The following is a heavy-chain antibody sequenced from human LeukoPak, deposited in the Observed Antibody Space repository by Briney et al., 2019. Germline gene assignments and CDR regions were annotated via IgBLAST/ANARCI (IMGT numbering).Heavy chain of an antibody. CDR3: ARLPYYYDSSGYPPTRVYYFDY. V-gene: IGHV3-7*01. CDR1: GFTFSSYW. Sequence: PGGSLRLSCAASGFTFSSYWMSWVRQTPGKGLEWVANIKQNGSEKYYVDSVKGRFTISRDNAKNSLYLQMNSLRAEDTAVYYCARLPYYYDSSGYPPTRVYYFDYWGQGTLVTVSS. D-gene: IGHD3-22*01. J-gene: IGHJ4*02. CDR2: IKQNGSEK.